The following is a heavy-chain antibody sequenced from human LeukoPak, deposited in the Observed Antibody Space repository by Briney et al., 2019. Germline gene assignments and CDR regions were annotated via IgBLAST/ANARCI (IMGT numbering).Heavy chain of an antibody. CDR1: GGTFSSYT. V-gene: IGHV1-69*08. Sequence: SVKVSCKASGGTFSSYTISWVRQAPGQGLEWMGRIIPILGTANYAQKFQGRVTITADKSTSTAYMELSSLRSEDTAVYYCAANAVSRDGYNFDYWGQGTLVTVSS. CDR3: AANAVSRDGYNFDY. D-gene: IGHD5-24*01. CDR2: IIPILGTA. J-gene: IGHJ4*02.